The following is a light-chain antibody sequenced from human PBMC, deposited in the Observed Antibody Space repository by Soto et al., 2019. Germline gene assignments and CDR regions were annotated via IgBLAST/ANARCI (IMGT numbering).Light chain of an antibody. J-gene: IGKJ4*01. Sequence: EIVLTQSPGTLSLSPGERATLSCRASQSVSSSYLAWYQQKPGQAPRLLIYGASSRATGIPGRFSGSGSGTDFTLTISRLEPEDFAVYYCQQYGSALLTFGGWTKVEIK. CDR2: GAS. V-gene: IGKV3-20*01. CDR3: QQYGSALLT. CDR1: QSVSSSY.